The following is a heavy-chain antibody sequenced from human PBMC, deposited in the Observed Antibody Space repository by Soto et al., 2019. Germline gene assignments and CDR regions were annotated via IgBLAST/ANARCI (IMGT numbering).Heavy chain of an antibody. D-gene: IGHD6-13*01. Sequence: ESGGGVVQPGRSLRLSCAASGFTFSSYGMHWVRQAPGKGLEWVAVIWYDGSNKYYADSVKGRFTISRDNSKNTLYLQMNSLRAEDTAVYYCARVRPAAGDFDYWGQGTLVTVSS. J-gene: IGHJ4*02. V-gene: IGHV3-33*01. CDR2: IWYDGSNK. CDR3: ARVRPAAGDFDY. CDR1: GFTFSSYG.